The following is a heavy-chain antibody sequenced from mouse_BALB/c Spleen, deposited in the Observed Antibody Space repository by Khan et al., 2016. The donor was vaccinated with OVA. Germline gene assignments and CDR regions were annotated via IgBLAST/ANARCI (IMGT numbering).Heavy chain of an antibody. CDR2: LDPENGNT. D-gene: IGHD2-13*01. J-gene: IGHJ3*01. Sequence: VQLQQPGAELVRPAPLVTLSCKASGFNIKDYYMVWVKQRPEQGLEWIGWLDPENGNTVYDPQFQAQASITADTSSNTAFLQLSILTSEDTAFYCCVRRGYDDYCFAYWGQGTLVTVSS. V-gene: IGHV14-1*02. CDR3: VRRGYDDYCFAY. CDR1: GFNIKDYY.